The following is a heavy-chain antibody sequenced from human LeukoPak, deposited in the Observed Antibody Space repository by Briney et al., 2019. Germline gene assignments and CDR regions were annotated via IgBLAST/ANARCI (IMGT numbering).Heavy chain of an antibody. J-gene: IGHJ4*02. CDR3: ARHIHYYDGSGYYLDY. V-gene: IGHV4-39*01. CDR2: IYYSGST. D-gene: IGHD3-22*01. CDR1: GGSISSSSYY. Sequence: SETLSLTCTVSGGSISSSSYYWGWIRQPPGKGLEWIGRIYYSGSTYYNPSLKSRVTISVDTSKNQFSLKLSSVTAADTAVYYCARHIHYYDGSGYYLDYWGQGTLVTVSS.